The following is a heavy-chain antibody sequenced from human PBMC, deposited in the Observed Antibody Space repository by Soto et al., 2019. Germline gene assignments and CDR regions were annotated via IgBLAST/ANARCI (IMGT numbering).Heavy chain of an antibody. Sequence: SETLSLTCAVYGGSFSGYYWSWIRQPPGKGLEWIGEINHSGSTNYNPSLKSRSTISVDTSKNQLCLKLSSVTAADTAVYYCARGRGYSGYVARYRSFDYWGQGTLVTVSS. J-gene: IGHJ4*02. CDR2: INHSGST. V-gene: IGHV4-34*01. D-gene: IGHD5-12*01. CDR3: ARGRGYSGYVARYRSFDY. CDR1: GGSFSGYY.